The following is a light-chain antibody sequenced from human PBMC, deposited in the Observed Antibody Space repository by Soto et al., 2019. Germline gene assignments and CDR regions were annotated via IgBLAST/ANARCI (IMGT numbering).Light chain of an antibody. CDR2: DAS. J-gene: IGKJ5*01. V-gene: IGKV3-11*01. CDR3: QQRSNWPLLIT. CDR1: QSVSRY. Sequence: EIVLTQSPATLSLSPGERATLSCRASQSVSRYLAWYQQKPGQAPRLLIYDASNRATGIPARFSGSGSGTDFTLTISSLEPEDFAVYYCQQRSNWPLLITFGQGTRLEIK.